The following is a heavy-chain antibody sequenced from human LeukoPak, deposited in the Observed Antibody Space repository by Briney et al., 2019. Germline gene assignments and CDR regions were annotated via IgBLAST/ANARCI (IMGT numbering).Heavy chain of an antibody. CDR2: ISGSGGST. CDR1: GFTFSSYA. D-gene: IGHD3-22*01. J-gene: IGHJ3*02. V-gene: IGHV3-23*01. Sequence: GGSLRLSCAASGFTFSSYAMSWVRQAPGKELEWVSAISGSGGSTYYADSVKGRFTISRDNSKNTLYLQMNSLRAEDTAVYYCAKDWGADMIVVGSGAFDIWGQGTMVTVSS. CDR3: AKDWGADMIVVGSGAFDI.